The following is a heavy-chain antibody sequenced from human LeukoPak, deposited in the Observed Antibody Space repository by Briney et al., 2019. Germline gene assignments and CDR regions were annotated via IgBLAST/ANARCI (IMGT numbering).Heavy chain of an antibody. Sequence: PSETLSLTCTVSGGSISSSSYYWGWIRQPPGKGLEWIGSIYYSGSTHYNPSLKSRVTISVDTSKNQFSLRLSSVTAADTAVFYCARDDSPYDSSGYDYYYYGMDVWGQGTTVTVSS. CDR2: IYYSGST. D-gene: IGHD3-22*01. CDR1: GGSISSSSYY. CDR3: ARDDSPYDSSGYDYYYYGMDV. J-gene: IGHJ6*02. V-gene: IGHV4-39*07.